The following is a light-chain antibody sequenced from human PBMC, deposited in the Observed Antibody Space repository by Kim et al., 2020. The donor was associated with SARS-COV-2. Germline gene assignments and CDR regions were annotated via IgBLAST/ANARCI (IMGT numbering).Light chain of an antibody. J-gene: IGKJ4*01. CDR2: TAS. Sequence: SPEEKAATPCRTTRNVGTTYIAWFQQKPGQPPRLLIHTASSRATGIADRFRGSGSGTDFTLTITRLEPEDFALYYCQQYASAPLTFGGGTKVDIK. CDR1: RNVGTTY. CDR3: QQYASAPLT. V-gene: IGKV3-20*01.